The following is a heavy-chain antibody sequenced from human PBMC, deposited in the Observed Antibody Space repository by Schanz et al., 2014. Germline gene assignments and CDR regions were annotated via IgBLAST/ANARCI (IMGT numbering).Heavy chain of an antibody. V-gene: IGHV3-30*14. CDR2: ISYDGRIK. CDR3: ARGTDWNLHY. J-gene: IGHJ4*02. CDR1: GFTLSNSD. Sequence: VQLLDSGGGLVQPGGSLRLSCAASGFTLSNSDMHWVRQGTGKGLEWVAVISYDGRIKYYADSVKGRFTVSRDSGQNSLYLQMNSLRAGDTAVYYCARGTDWNLHYWGQGALVTVSS. D-gene: IGHD1-1*01.